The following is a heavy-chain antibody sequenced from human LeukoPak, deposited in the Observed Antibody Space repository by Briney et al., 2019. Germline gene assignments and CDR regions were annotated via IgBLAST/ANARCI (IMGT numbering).Heavy chain of an antibody. D-gene: IGHD5-18*01. CDR1: GYTFTGYY. CDR2: INPNSGGT. J-gene: IGHJ4*02. V-gene: IGHV1-2*02. CDR3: ARDLDTAMVRSPLDY. Sequence: ASVKVSCKASGYTFTGYYMHWVRQAPGQGLEWMGWINPNSGGTNYAQKFQGRVTMTRDTSISTAYMELSRLRSDDTAVYYCARDLDTAMVRSPLDYWGQGTLVSVSS.